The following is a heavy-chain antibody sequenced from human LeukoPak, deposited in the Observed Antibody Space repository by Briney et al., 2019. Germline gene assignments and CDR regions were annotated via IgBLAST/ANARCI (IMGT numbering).Heavy chain of an antibody. CDR2: IYSGGST. CDR3: ASYYGSGSYYLYYYYMDV. V-gene: IGHV3-66*01. J-gene: IGHJ6*03. CDR1: GFTVSSNY. D-gene: IGHD3-10*01. Sequence: GGSLRLSCAASGFTVSSNYMSWVRQAPGKGLEWDSVIYSGGSTYYADSVKGRFTISRDNSKNTLYLQMNSLRAEDTAVYYCASYYGSGSYYLYYYYMDVWGKGTTVTISS.